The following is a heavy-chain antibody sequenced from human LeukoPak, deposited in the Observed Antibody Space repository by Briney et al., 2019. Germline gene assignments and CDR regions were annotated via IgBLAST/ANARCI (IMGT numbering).Heavy chain of an antibody. V-gene: IGHV1-69*05. D-gene: IGHD6-19*01. Sequence: ASVKVSCKASGGTFSSYAISWVRQAPGQGLEWVGRIIPIFGTANYAQKFQGRVTITTDESTSTAYMELSSLRSEDTAVYYCARDAHSSGLDYWGQGTLVTVSS. CDR3: ARDAHSSGLDY. J-gene: IGHJ4*02. CDR2: IIPIFGTA. CDR1: GGTFSSYA.